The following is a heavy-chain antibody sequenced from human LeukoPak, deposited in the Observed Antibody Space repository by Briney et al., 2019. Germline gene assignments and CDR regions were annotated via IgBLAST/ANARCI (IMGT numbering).Heavy chain of an antibody. D-gene: IGHD1-26*01. CDR1: GFTFSSYE. CDR2: ISSSSTI. CDR3: ARSLVVGATYPYH. Sequence: GGSLRLSCAASGFTFSSYEMNWVRQAPGKGLEWVSYISSSSTIYYADSVKGRFTISRDNAKNSLYLQLNSLRAEDTAVYYCARSLVVGATYPYHWGQGTPVTVSS. V-gene: IGHV3-48*03. J-gene: IGHJ5*02.